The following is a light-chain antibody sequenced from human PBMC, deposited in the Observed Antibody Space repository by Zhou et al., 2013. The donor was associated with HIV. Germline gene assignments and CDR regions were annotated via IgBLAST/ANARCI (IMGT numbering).Light chain of an antibody. Sequence: EIVLTQSPATLSLSPGERATLSCRASQSVSSYLAWYQQKPGQAPRLLIYDASKRATGIPARFSGSGSGTDFTLTISSLQTEDFAVYYCQLYNNWPPTWTFGQGTKLEMK. CDR2: DAS. J-gene: IGKJ1*01. CDR1: QSVSSY. CDR3: QLYNNWPPTWT. V-gene: IGKV3-11*01.